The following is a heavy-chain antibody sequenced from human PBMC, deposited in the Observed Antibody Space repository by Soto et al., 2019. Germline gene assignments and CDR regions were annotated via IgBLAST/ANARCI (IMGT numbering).Heavy chain of an antibody. J-gene: IGHJ6*03. Sequence: ASVSVSCKASGYTFASYAMHWVRQAPGQRLEWMGWINAGNGNTKYSQKFQGRVTITRDTSASTAYMELSSLRSEDTAVYYCASAQRYDFDFRYYYFMAVWGKGTTVPVSS. D-gene: IGHD3-9*01. CDR3: ASAQRYDFDFRYYYFMAV. V-gene: IGHV1-3*01. CDR1: GYTFASYA. CDR2: INAGNGNT.